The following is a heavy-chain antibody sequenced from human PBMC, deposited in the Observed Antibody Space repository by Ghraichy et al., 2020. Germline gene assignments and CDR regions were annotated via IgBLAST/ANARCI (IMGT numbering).Heavy chain of an antibody. D-gene: IGHD3-3*01. J-gene: IGHJ6*02. CDR1: GGSISSSSYY. Sequence: SETLSLTCTVSGGSISSSSYYWSWIRQPPGKGLEWIGSVYYTGSTHYNPSLKSRVTISADTSKKQFSLKLSSVTAADTAVYYCARDLSRYDFWSGYYRADYYYYCMDVWGHGTTVTVSS. CDR3: ARDLSRYDFWSGYYRADYYYYCMDV. CDR2: VYYTGST. V-gene: IGHV4-39*07.